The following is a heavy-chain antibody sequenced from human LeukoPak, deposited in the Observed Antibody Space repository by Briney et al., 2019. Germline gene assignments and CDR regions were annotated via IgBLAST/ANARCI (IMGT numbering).Heavy chain of an antibody. CDR2: ISSSGSTI. J-gene: IGHJ6*02. Sequence: GRSLRLSCAAPGFTFSDYYMSWIRQAPGKGLEWVSYISSSGSTIYYADSVKGRFTISRDNAKNSLYLQMNSLRAEDTAVYYCARDGDIVSYGMDVWGQGTTVTVSS. V-gene: IGHV3-11*01. D-gene: IGHD2-15*01. CDR1: GFTFSDYY. CDR3: ARDGDIVSYGMDV.